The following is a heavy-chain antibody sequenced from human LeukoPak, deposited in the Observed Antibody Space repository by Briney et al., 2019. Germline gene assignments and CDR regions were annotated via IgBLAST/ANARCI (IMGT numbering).Heavy chain of an antibody. CDR3: ARDGSYYGSGSYDY. D-gene: IGHD3-10*01. V-gene: IGHV3-53*01. CDR1: GFTVSSNY. CDR2: IYSGGST. J-gene: IGHJ4*02. Sequence: GGSLRLSCAASGFTVSSNYMSWVRQAPGKGLEWVSVIYSGGSTYYADSVKGRFTISRDNSKNTLYLQMNSLRAEDTAVYYCARDGSYYGSGSYDYWGQGTLVTVS.